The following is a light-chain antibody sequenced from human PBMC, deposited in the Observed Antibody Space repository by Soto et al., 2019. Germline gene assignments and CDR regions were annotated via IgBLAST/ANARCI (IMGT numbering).Light chain of an antibody. CDR3: GTWDGSLSLVV. J-gene: IGLJ2*01. V-gene: IGLV1-51*01. CDR2: DNN. Sequence: QSALTQPPSVSAAPGQKVTISCSGSSSNIENNYVSWYQQLPGTAPKLLIYDNNQRPSGIPDRFSGSKSGTSATLGITGLQTGDEADYYCGTWDGSLSLVVFGGGTKLTVL. CDR1: SSNIENNY.